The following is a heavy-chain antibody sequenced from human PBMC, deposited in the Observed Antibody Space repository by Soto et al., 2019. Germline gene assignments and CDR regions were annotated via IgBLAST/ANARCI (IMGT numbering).Heavy chain of an antibody. CDR1: GFTFSTYA. D-gene: IGHD3-9*01. CDR3: EKERCYDILADSYYPYGLDV. CDR2: VTGSGAYT. Sequence: EVQLLESGGGLVQPGGSLRLSCAASGFTFSTYAMTWVRQAPGQGLEWVSTVTGSGAYTFDADSAKGRFTISRDNSKDTLYLQMKSLRRDDTAVYYYEKERCYDILADSYYPYGLDVWGQGTPVTVSS. V-gene: IGHV3-23*01. J-gene: IGHJ6*02.